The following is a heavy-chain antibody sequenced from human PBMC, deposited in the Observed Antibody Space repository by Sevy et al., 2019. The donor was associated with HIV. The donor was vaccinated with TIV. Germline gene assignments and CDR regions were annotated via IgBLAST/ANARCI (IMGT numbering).Heavy chain of an antibody. J-gene: IGHJ5*02. CDR1: GFTFNEAS. D-gene: IGHD1-26*01. CDR2: IKSRHDGGTI. V-gene: IGHV3-15*01. Sequence: GGSLRLSCAASGFTFNEASMSWVRQAPGKGLEWVGRIKSRHDGGTIDYAAPVKGRFTISRDDSTDMLYLQMDRLTSEDTAVYYCTKGIVGATWDWYDPWGQGTLVTVSS. CDR3: TKGIVGATWDWYDP.